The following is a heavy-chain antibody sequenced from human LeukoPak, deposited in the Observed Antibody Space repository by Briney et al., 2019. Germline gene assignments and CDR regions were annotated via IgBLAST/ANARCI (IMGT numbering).Heavy chain of an antibody. J-gene: IGHJ4*02. CDR1: GFTVSSNS. CDR2: IYSGST. D-gene: IGHD6-19*01. V-gene: IGHV3-53*01. CDR3: VRDSTISGWYELGY. Sequence: GGSLRLSCTVSGFTVSSNSMSWVRQAPGKGLEWVSFIYSGSTHYSDSVKGRFSISRDNSKNTVSLQMNSLRAEDTAVYFCVRDSTISGWYELGYWGQGTLVTVSS.